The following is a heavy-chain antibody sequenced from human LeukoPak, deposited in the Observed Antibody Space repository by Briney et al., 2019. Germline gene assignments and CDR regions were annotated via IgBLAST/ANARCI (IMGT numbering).Heavy chain of an antibody. Sequence: GXXLSLSFAAAGFHFSSYGMQWGRPAPGKGVGGGAVIWYDGSNKYYADSVKGRFTISRDNSKNTLYLQMNSLRAEDTAVYYCARESPYCSSTSCYKGFDPWGQGTLVTVSS. CDR2: IWYDGSNK. CDR1: GFHFSSYG. J-gene: IGHJ5*02. CDR3: ARESPYCSSTSCYKGFDP. D-gene: IGHD2-2*02. V-gene: IGHV3-33*01.